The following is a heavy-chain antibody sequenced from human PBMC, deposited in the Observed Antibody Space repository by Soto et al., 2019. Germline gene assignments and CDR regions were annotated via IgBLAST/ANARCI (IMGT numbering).Heavy chain of an antibody. V-gene: IGHV3-23*01. CDR1: GFTFSSYA. CDR2: ISGSGGST. Sequence: PGGSLRLSCAASGFTFSSYAMSWVRQAPGEGLEWVSAISGSGGSTYYADSVKGRFTISRDNSKNTLYLQMNSLRAEDTAVYYCAKDLYYGDHTIAIDYWGQGTLVTVSS. J-gene: IGHJ4*02. D-gene: IGHD4-17*01. CDR3: AKDLYYGDHTIAIDY.